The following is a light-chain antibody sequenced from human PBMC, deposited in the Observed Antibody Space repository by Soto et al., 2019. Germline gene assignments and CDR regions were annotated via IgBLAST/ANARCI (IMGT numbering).Light chain of an antibody. CDR3: QQYGRSTWT. CDR2: GAS. V-gene: IGKV3-20*01. J-gene: IGKJ1*01. Sequence: ETVLTQSPVTLSLSPGEGATLSCRASQSVSRYLAWYQQKPGAAPRLLIYGASSRATGIPDRFSGSGSGTDFTLTIRRLEPEDFAVYYCQQYGRSTWTFGQGTKVDIK. CDR1: QSVSRY.